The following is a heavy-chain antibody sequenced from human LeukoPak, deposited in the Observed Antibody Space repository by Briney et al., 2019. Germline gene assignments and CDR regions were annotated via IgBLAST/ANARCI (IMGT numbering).Heavy chain of an antibody. CDR2: ISGDGTAR. V-gene: IGHV3-74*01. J-gene: IGHJ5*02. CDR3: VRGRGSYGWFDP. Sequence: PGGSLRLSCAASGFTSSSYCMHWVRQVPGKGLVWVSGISGDGTARNYADSVKGRFTISRDDAKNTVDLQMNSLGGEDTAVYYCVRGRGSYGWFDPWGQGTLVTVSS. D-gene: IGHD3-10*01. CDR1: GFTSSSYC.